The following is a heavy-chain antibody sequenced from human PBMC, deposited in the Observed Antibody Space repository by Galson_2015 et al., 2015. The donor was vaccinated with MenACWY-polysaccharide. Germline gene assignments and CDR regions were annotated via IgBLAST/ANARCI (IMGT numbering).Heavy chain of an antibody. J-gene: IGHJ4*02. CDR2: INSDGSRT. CDR3: WVYCSSPSCYTGIPS. D-gene: IGHD2-2*02. CDR1: GFTFSRYW. Sequence: SLRLSCAASGFTFSRYWMHWVRQAPGKGLVWVSVINSDGSRTTDADSVKGRSTTSRDNAKNTLDLQMNSLRAEDTAVYYCWVYCSSPSCYTGIPSGGQGTLVTVSS. V-gene: IGHV3-74*01.